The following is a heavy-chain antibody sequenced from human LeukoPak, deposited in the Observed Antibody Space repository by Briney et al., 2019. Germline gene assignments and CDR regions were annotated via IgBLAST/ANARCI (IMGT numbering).Heavy chain of an antibody. CDR2: ISYDGSNK. CDR1: GFTFSSYA. CDR3: ASDYPLYYYYMGV. J-gene: IGHJ6*03. V-gene: IGHV3-30-3*01. Sequence: PGGSLRLSCAASGFTFSSYAMHWVRQAPGKGLEWVAVISYDGSNKYYADSVKGRFTISRDNSKNTLYLQMNSLRAEDTAVYYCASDYPLYYYYMGVWGKGATVTVSS.